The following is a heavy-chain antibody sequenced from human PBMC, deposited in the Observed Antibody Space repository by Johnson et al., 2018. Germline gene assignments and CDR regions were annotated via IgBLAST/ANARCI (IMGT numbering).Heavy chain of an antibody. J-gene: IGHJ3*02. D-gene: IGHD1-26*01. CDR1: GLIFSGST. CDR2: IRSKANSYAT. CDR3: TRHRSGTGDAFDI. V-gene: IGHV3-73*01. Sequence: EVQLLETGGGLVQPGGSLKLSCAASGLIFSGSTMHWVRQASGKGLEWVGRIRSKANSYATAYAASVKGRFTISRDDSKNTAYLQMNSLKTEDTAVYYCTRHRSGTGDAFDIWGQGTMVTVSS.